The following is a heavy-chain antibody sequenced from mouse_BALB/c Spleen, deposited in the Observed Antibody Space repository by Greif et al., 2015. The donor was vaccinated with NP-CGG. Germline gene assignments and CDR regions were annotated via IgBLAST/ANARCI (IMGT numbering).Heavy chain of an antibody. CDR2: IYPGSGNT. J-gene: IGHJ4*01. V-gene: IGHV1-84*02. Sequence: QVQLKESGPELVKPGASVKISCKASGYTFTDYYINWVKQKPGQGLEWIGWIYPGSGNTKHNEKFKGKATLTVDTSSSTAYMQFSSLTSEDTAVYFCARRTGTEAMDYWGQGTSVTVSS. D-gene: IGHD4-1*01. CDR1: GYTFTDYY. CDR3: ARRTGTEAMDY.